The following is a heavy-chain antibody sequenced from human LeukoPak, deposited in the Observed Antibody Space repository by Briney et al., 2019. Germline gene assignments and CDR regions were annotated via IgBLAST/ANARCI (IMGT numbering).Heavy chain of an antibody. Sequence: PGGSLRLSCAASGNYWMHWVRQAPGKGLVWVSHINSDGSWTSYADSVKGRFTISKDNAKNTVYLQMNNLRAEDTAVYYCTRPESSSSLACDHWGQGTLVTASS. J-gene: IGHJ4*02. V-gene: IGHV3-74*01. CDR1: GNYW. CDR3: TRPESSSSLACDH. D-gene: IGHD2-2*01. CDR2: INSDGSWT.